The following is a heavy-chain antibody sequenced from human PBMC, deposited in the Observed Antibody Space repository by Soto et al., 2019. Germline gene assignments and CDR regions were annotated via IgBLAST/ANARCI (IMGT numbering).Heavy chain of an antibody. J-gene: IGHJ4*02. Sequence: SGPTLVNPTQTLTLTCTFSGFSLSTNGMRVNWIRQPPGKALEWLARIDWDDDKFYSTSLKTRLTISKDTSKNQVVLTMTNMDPVDTATYYCARGTSSGWPTFDYWGQGALVTVSS. D-gene: IGHD6-19*01. CDR2: IDWDDDK. CDR1: GFSLSTNGMR. V-gene: IGHV2-70*04. CDR3: ARGTSSGWPTFDY.